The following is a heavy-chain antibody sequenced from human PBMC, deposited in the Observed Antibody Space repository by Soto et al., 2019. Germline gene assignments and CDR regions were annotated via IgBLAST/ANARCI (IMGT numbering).Heavy chain of an antibody. Sequence: HVQLVESGGGLVKPGGSLRLSCAASGFTFSNYYLSWVRQAPGKGLEWVSYISSIGTNRYYAESVEGRFTISRDNAKKSLYLQMNSLRAEDTAVYYCARDREYSPYGLDVWGQGTTVTVSS. J-gene: IGHJ6*02. D-gene: IGHD5-12*01. CDR1: GFTFSNYY. CDR2: ISSIGTNR. CDR3: ARDREYSPYGLDV. V-gene: IGHV3-11*01.